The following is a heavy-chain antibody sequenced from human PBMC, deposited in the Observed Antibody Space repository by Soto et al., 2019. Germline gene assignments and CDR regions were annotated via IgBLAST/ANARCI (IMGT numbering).Heavy chain of an antibody. J-gene: IGHJ4*02. V-gene: IGHV3-53*01. CDR2: IYSGGST. D-gene: IGHD6-19*01. CDR1: GLTVSSNY. Sequence: GGPLRLSCTASGLTVSSNYMSWVRQAPGKGLEWVSVIYSGGSTYYADSVKGRFTISRDNSKNPLYLQMNSLRAEDTAVYYCASSSGWPFDYWGQGTLVTVSS. CDR3: ASSSGWPFDY.